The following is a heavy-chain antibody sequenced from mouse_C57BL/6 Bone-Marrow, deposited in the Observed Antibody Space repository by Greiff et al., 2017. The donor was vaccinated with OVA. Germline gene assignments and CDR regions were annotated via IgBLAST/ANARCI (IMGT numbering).Heavy chain of an antibody. J-gene: IGHJ2*01. CDR1: GFTFTEYT. D-gene: IGHD1-1*01. V-gene: IGHV1-62-2*01. CDR3: ARHEEIYYYGSSYNYFDY. CDR2: FYPGSGSI. Sequence: QVQLQQSGAELVKPGASVTLSCTASGFTFTEYTIHWVKQRSGQGLEWIGWFYPGSGSIKYNEKFKDKATLTADKSSSTVYMELSRLTSEDSAVYFCARHEEIYYYGSSYNYFDYWGQGTTLTVSS.